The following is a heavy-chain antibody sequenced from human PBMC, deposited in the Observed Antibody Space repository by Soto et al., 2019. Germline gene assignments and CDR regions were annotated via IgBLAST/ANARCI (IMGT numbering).Heavy chain of an antibody. D-gene: IGHD4-4*01. CDR1: GFTFSSYD. CDR2: IGTSGKTI. V-gene: IGHV3-48*03. J-gene: IGHJ6*02. Sequence: GGSLRLSCAVSGFTFSSYDMNWVRQAPGQGLEWVSYIGTSGKTIYYADSVRGRFTISRDNAKNSLYLQMNSLRAEDTAVYFCARDPAIYSGKFDYGLDVWGRGTTVTVSS. CDR3: ARDPAIYSGKFDYGLDV.